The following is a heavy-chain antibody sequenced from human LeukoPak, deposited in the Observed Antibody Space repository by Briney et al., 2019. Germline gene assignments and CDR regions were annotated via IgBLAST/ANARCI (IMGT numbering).Heavy chain of an antibody. J-gene: IGHJ4*02. CDR2: INHSGST. V-gene: IGHV4-34*01. Sequence: SETLSLTCAVYGGSFSDYYWSWIRQPPGKGLEWIGEINHSGSTNYNPSLKSRVTISVDTSKNQFSLKLSSVTAADTAVYYCARPDSSGYYYGGYYFDYWGQGTLVTVSS. D-gene: IGHD3-22*01. CDR3: ARPDSSGYYYGGYYFDY. CDR1: GGSFSDYY.